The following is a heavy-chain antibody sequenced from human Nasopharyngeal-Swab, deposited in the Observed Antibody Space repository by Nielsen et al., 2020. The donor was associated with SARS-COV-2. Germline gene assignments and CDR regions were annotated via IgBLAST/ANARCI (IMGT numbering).Heavy chain of an antibody. D-gene: IGHD6-6*01. CDR2: ISYDGSNK. CDR1: GFTFSSYA. CDR3: ARGAISSSSPY. Sequence: GESLKISCAASGFTFSSYAMHWVRQAPGKGLEWVAVISYDGSNKYYADSVKGRFTISRDNSKNTLYLQMNSLRAEDTAVYYCARGAISSSSPYWGQGTLVTVSS. J-gene: IGHJ4*02. V-gene: IGHV3-30-3*01.